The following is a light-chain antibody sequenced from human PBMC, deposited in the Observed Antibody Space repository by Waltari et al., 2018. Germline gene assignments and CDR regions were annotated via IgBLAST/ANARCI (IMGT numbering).Light chain of an antibody. V-gene: IGKV1-39*01. CDR3: QQSFRIPYT. Sequence: DIQMTQSPSSLSASVGDRVTITCRASQIINTFLNWYQQKPGEAPKLLIYTASRMQSGVPSRFSGNGSGTEFSLTISSLQPDDFATYFCQQSFRIPYTFGQGTNLEI. CDR1: QIINTF. J-gene: IGKJ2*01. CDR2: TAS.